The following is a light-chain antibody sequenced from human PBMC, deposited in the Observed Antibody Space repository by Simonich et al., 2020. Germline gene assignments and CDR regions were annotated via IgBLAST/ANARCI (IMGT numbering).Light chain of an antibody. CDR3: QQYYSTPLT. J-gene: IGKJ4*01. CDR2: WAA. Sequence: DIVMTQSPDSLAVSLGERATINCKSSQSFLYSSNNKNYLALYQKKPGQPPKLLIYWAATRESGVPDRFSGSGSGTDFTLTISSLQAEDVAVYYCQQYYSTPLTFGGGTKVEIK. V-gene: IGKV4-1*01. CDR1: QSFLYSSNNKNY.